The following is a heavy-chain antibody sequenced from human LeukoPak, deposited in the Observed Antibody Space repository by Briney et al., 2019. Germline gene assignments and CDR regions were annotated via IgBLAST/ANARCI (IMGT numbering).Heavy chain of an antibody. CDR3: ARVNYDRREYNWFDP. CDR1: GFTFSSYE. J-gene: IGHJ5*02. Sequence: GSLRLSCAASGFTFSSYEMNWVRQAPGKGLEWVSYISSSGSTIYYADAVKGRFTISRDNAKNSLYLQMNSLRAEDTAVDYCARVNYDRREYNWFDPWGQGTLVTVSS. D-gene: IGHD3-3*01. CDR2: ISSSGSTI. V-gene: IGHV3-48*03.